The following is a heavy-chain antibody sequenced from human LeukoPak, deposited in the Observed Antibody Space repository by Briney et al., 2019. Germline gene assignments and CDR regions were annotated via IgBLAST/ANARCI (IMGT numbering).Heavy chain of an antibody. CDR2: IKQDGSEK. D-gene: IGHD3-3*01. CDR1: GFTFSSYW. V-gene: IGHV3-7*01. Sequence: GSLRLSCAASGFTFSSYWMSWVRQAPGKGLEWVANIKQDGSEKYYVDSVKGRFTISRDNAKNSLYLQMNSLRAEDTAVYYCARDGRAIFGVVNFDYWGQGTLVTVSS. J-gene: IGHJ4*02. CDR3: ARDGRAIFGVVNFDY.